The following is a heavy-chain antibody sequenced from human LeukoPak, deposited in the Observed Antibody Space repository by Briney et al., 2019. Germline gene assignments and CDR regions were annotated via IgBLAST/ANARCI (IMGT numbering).Heavy chain of an antibody. CDR1: GGSISSYF. V-gene: IGHV4-59*08. J-gene: IGHJ4*02. CDR2: IYYSGST. D-gene: IGHD2-15*01. Sequence: SETLSLTCTVSGGSISSYFWSWIRQPPGKALEWIGYIYYSGSTNYNPSLKSRVTISVDTSKNQFSLKLSSVTAADTAVYYCARRGCSAGSRYLGVWGQGILVTVSS. CDR3: ARRGCSAGSRYLGV.